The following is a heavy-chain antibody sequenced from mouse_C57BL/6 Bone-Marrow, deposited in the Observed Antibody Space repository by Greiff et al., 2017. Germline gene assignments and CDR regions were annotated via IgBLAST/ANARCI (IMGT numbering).Heavy chain of an antibody. Sequence: VQLQESGAELVRPGASVTLSCKASGYTFTDYEMHWVKQTPVHGLEWIGAIDPETGGTAYNQKFKGKAILTADKSSSTAYMELRSLTSEDSAVYYCTREGTMVTTRAMDYWGQGTSVTVSS. J-gene: IGHJ4*01. CDR3: TREGTMVTTRAMDY. D-gene: IGHD2-2*01. CDR2: IDPETGGT. CDR1: GYTFTDYE. V-gene: IGHV1-15*01.